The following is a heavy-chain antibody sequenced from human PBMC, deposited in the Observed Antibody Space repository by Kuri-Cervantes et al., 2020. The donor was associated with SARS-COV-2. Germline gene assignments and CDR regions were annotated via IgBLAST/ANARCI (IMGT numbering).Heavy chain of an antibody. CDR1: GYGFTGYY. V-gene: IGHV1-2*02. CDR3: ARVESNSGWDMISGPPGWFDF. D-gene: IGHD6-19*01. CDR2: IKPNSGGT. J-gene: IGHJ5*01. Sequence: ASVKVSCKASGYGFTGYYVHWVRQAPGQGLEWMGWIKPNSGGTNYAQKFQGRVTMTRDTSISTAYMELRRLRSDGTAMYYCARVESNSGWDMISGPPGWFDFWGQGTLVTVSS.